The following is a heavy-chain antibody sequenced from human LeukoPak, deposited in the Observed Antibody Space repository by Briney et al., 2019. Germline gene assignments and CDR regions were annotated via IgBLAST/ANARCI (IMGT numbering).Heavy chain of an antibody. J-gene: IGHJ6*03. Sequence: GGSLRLSCAASGFTFSSYAMSWVRQAPGKGLECISGFSGSGGSTYYADSVKGRFTISRDNARNSLYLQMNSLTAEDTAVYYCARDPYSGAYGNTYYYYMDVWGKGTTVTISS. D-gene: IGHD1-26*01. CDR3: ARDPYSGAYGNTYYYYMDV. CDR1: GFTFSSYA. CDR2: FSGSGGST. V-gene: IGHV3-23*01.